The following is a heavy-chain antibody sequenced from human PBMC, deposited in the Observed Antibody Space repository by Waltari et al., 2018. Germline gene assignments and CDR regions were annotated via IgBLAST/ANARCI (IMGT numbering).Heavy chain of an antibody. CDR3: ARDRDFGASGPYHFAF. Sequence: QLHLVESGGGVVQPGRCLRLACEGSGFTLRTYGMHGVSQAPGTGREGVALISDDGRNKVSRAAVKGRFTISRDNSKNTLYPQMTSLPSDDTAVYFCARDRDFGASGPYHFAFWAQGTLVTVSS. CDR1: GFTLRTYG. CDR2: ISDDGRNK. V-gene: IGHV3-30*03. D-gene: IGHD3-9*01. J-gene: IGHJ4*02.